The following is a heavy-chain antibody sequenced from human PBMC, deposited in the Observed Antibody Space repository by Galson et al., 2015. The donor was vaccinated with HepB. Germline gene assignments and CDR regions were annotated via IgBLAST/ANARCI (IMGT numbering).Heavy chain of an antibody. CDR2: IYYSGST. CDR1: GGSIGSYY. D-gene: IGHD4-17*01. Sequence: SETLSLTCTVSGGSIGSYYWSWSRQPPGKGLEWIGYIYYSGSTNYNPSLRSRVSISVDTSKKQFSLKVRSVTAADTAVYYCARQYGDYSEFDYWGQGTLVTVSS. CDR3: ARQYGDYSEFDY. J-gene: IGHJ4*02. V-gene: IGHV4-59*08.